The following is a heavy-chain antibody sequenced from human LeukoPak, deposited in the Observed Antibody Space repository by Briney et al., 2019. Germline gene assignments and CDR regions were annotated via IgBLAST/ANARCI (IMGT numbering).Heavy chain of an antibody. CDR1: GFTFSSYE. CDR2: ISSSGSTI. Sequence: GGSLRLSCAASGFTFSSYEMNWVRQAPGKGLEWVSYISSSGSTIYYADSVKGRFTISRDNAKNSLYLQMNSLRAEDTAVYYCARDPSRGYTYGYGDYWGQGTLVIVSS. J-gene: IGHJ4*02. CDR3: ARDPSRGYTYGYGDY. D-gene: IGHD5-18*01. V-gene: IGHV3-48*03.